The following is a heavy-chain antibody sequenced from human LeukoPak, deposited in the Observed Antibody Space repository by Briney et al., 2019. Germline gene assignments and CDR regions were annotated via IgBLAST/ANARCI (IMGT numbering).Heavy chain of an antibody. CDR1: GFTVSTNY. Sequence: GGSLRLSCAASGFTVSTNYMTWVRQAPGKGLEWFSVFYNGGTTYYADSVKGRFSISRDNPKNTLYLQMNSLTAEDTAVYYCARYDYGRSGFDYWGQGTLVTVSS. CDR2: FYNGGTT. D-gene: IGHD5-12*01. J-gene: IGHJ4*02. CDR3: ARYDYGRSGFDY. V-gene: IGHV3-66*01.